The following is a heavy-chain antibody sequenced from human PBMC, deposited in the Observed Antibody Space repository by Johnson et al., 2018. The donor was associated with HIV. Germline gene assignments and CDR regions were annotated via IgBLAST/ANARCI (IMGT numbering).Heavy chain of an antibody. D-gene: IGHD5-18*01. J-gene: IGHJ3*02. CDR3: AAVDTVMVTGAFDI. V-gene: IGHV3-53*01. CDR2: GST. Sequence: GSTYYADSVKGRFTISRDNSKNTLYLQMNSLRAEDTAVYYCAAVDTVMVTGAFDIWGQGTMVTVSS.